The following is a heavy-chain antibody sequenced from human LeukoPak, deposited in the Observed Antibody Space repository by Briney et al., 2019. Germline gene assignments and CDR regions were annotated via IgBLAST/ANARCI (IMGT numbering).Heavy chain of an antibody. CDR1: GFTFSSYA. CDR2: ISGSGGIT. J-gene: IGHJ4*02. Sequence: GGPLRLSCAASGFTFSSYAMSWVRQAPGKGLEWVSAISGSGGITYYTDSVKGRFTISRDNYKNTLYVQMNSLRGEDTAVYYCAKKYCSSISCHYFDYWGQGTLVTVPS. D-gene: IGHD2-2*01. CDR3: AKKYCSSISCHYFDY. V-gene: IGHV3-23*01.